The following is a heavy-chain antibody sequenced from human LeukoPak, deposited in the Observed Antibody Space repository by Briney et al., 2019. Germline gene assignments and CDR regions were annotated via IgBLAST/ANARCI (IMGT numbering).Heavy chain of an antibody. CDR3: AKARAAVVEAAINY. J-gene: IGHJ4*02. CDR2: VNSNDRP. D-gene: IGHD2-15*01. Sequence: GGFLRLSCAASGFNFSNYAMTWVRQAPGKGLEWVSTVNSNDRPYYADSVKGRFTVSRDNSKNTLYLQMNTLRVEDTALYYCAKARAAVVEAAINYWGQGILVTVSP. CDR1: GFNFSNYA. V-gene: IGHV3-23*01.